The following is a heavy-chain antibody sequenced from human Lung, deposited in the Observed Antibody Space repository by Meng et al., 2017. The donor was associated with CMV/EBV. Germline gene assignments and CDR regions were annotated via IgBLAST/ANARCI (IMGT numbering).Heavy chain of an antibody. J-gene: IGHJ6*02. CDR1: GFSVNSNF. V-gene: IGHV3-53*01. D-gene: IGHD2-8*02. CDR3: ARDLRPSGGGMVV. Sequence: GESLKISCAASGFSVNSNFMNWVRQAPGKGLEWVSVIYTGGITYYADSVKGRFTISRDNSKNAVHLQMNNLRPGDTAVYYCARDLRPSGGGMVVWGQGTTVTVSS. CDR2: IYTGGIT.